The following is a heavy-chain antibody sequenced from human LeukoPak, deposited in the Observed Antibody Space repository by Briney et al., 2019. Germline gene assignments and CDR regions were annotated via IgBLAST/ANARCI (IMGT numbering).Heavy chain of an antibody. CDR1: GYSFTNYW. Sequence: GESLKISCTASGYSFTNYWIAWVRQMPGAGLEWMGTIYPGDSDARYSPAFQGQFTLSVARSTTTAYLQWPSLKASDTAMYYCARPYSTGIRDAYDMWGQGTMVIVSS. CDR2: IYPGDSDA. V-gene: IGHV5-51*01. CDR3: ARPYSTGIRDAYDM. J-gene: IGHJ3*02. D-gene: IGHD2/OR15-2a*01.